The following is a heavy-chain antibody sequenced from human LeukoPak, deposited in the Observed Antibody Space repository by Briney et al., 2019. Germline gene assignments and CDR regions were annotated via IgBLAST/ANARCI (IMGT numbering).Heavy chain of an antibody. CDR3: ARDQGLGHYFDS. D-gene: IGHD3-10*01. J-gene: IGHJ4*02. Sequence: GGSLRLSCGASGFTFSNSAMTWVRQAPGKGLEWVSTIGGSDADTYTADSVKGRLTISRDNSKNTVYLQMNSLRAEDTAVYYCARDQGLGHYFDSWGQGTLVTVSS. V-gene: IGHV3-23*01. CDR1: GFTFSNSA. CDR2: IGGSDADT.